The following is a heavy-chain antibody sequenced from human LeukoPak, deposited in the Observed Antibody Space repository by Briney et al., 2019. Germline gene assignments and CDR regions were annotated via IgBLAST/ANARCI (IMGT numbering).Heavy chain of an antibody. J-gene: IGHJ6*02. V-gene: IGHV3-74*01. CDR1: GFTFSSYW. CDR2: INSDGSST. CDR3: ATGQGHGMDV. D-gene: IGHD1-14*01. Sequence: HPGGPLRLSCAASGFTFSSYWMHWVRQAPRKGLVWVSRINSDGSSTSYADSVKGRFTISRDNAKNTLYLQMNSLRAEDTAVYYCATGQGHGMDVWGQGTTVTVSS.